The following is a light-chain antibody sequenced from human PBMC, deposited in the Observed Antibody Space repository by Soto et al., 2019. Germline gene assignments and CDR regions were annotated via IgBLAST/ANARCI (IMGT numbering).Light chain of an antibody. CDR2: LGS. Sequence: DIVMTQSPLSLPVTPGEPASISCRSSQSLLHSNGYNYLDWYLQKPGQSPQLLIYLGSNRDSGVPDRFSGSGSGTDFTLKISRVEAEDVGVYYCMQALQTTGFTFGPGTKVDIK. J-gene: IGKJ3*01. CDR1: QSLLHSNGYNY. V-gene: IGKV2-28*01. CDR3: MQALQTTGFT.